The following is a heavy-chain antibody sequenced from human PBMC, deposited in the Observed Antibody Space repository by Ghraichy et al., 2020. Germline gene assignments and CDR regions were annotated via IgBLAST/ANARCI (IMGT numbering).Heavy chain of an antibody. CDR1: GVSISSYY. J-gene: IGHJ6*02. D-gene: IGHD3-22*01. CDR3: ARSSGHYQSPYYYYAMDV. CDR2: IYYSGST. Sequence: SETLSLTCTVSGVSISSYYWSWIRQPPGKGLEWIGYIYYSGSTNYNPSLKSRVTISVDTSKNQFSLKLTSVTAADTAVYYCARSSGHYQSPYYYYAMDVWGQGTAVTVS. V-gene: IGHV4-59*08.